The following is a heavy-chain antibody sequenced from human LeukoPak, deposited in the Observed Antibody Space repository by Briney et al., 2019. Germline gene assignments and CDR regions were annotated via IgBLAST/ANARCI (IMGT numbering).Heavy chain of an antibody. D-gene: IGHD1-1*01. J-gene: IGHJ6*02. CDR2: ISYDGSNK. Sequence: PGGSLRLSCAASGFTFSSYGMHWVRQAPGKGLEWVAVISYDGSNKSSADSVKGRFTVSRGNSKNTLYLEMNSLRAGDTAVYYCARKMGTGYYGMDIWGQGTTVTVSS. V-gene: IGHV3-30*03. CDR3: ARKMGTGYYGMDI. CDR1: GFTFSSYG.